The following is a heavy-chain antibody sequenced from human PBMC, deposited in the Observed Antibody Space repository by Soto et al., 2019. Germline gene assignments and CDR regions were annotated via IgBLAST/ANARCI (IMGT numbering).Heavy chain of an antibody. J-gene: IGHJ6*03. Sequence: GGSLRLSCAASGFTFSSYAMSWVRQAPGKGLEWVSAISGSGGSTYYADSVKGRFTISRDNSKNTLYLQMNSLRAEDTAVYYCVISPQSGWSYYYMDVWGKGTTVTVSS. V-gene: IGHV3-23*01. CDR3: VISPQSGWSYYYMDV. D-gene: IGHD6-19*01. CDR1: GFTFSSYA. CDR2: ISGSGGST.